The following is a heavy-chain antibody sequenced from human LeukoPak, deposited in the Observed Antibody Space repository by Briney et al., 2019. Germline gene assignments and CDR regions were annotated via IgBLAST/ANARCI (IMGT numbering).Heavy chain of an antibody. J-gene: IGHJ4*02. Sequence: GGSLRLSCAASGFTFSSYGMHWVRQAPGKGLEWVSVISYDGSNKYYADSVKGRFTNSTDNSKNTPYLQMNSLRAEDAAVYYCAKDGYSGYDLDCWGQGTLVTVSS. CDR1: GFTFSSYG. V-gene: IGHV3-30*18. D-gene: IGHD5-12*01. CDR2: ISYDGSNK. CDR3: AKDGYSGYDLDC.